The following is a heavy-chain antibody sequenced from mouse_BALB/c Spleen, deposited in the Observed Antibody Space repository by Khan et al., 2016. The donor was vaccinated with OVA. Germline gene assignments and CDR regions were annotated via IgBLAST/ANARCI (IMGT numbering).Heavy chain of an antibody. CDR3: ARSNYFGYTFAY. V-gene: IGHV1-77*01. CDR1: GYTFTDFY. D-gene: IGHD1-2*01. Sequence: QVQLKQSGAELARPGASVKLSCKASGYTFTDFYINWVKQRTGQGLEWIGEISPGSGDTFYNERFKDKATLTADKSSNTAYMQLSSLTSEASAVYFCARSNYFGYTFAYWGQGTLLTVSA. CDR2: ISPGSGDT. J-gene: IGHJ3*01.